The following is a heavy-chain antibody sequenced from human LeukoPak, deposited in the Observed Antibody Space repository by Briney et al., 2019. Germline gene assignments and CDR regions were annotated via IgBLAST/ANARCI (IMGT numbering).Heavy chain of an antibody. CDR1: SGSISTYY. CDR3: ARSSGSRYYIDY. J-gene: IGHJ4*02. D-gene: IGHD1-26*01. V-gene: IGHV4-59*01. Sequence: PSETLSLTCTVSSGSISTYYWSWIRQPPGKRLEWIGFIHYTGSTNYNPSLKGRVTISVDTSKNQFSLKLNSVTAADTAVYFCARSSGSRYYIDYWGQGALVTVSS. CDR2: IHYTGST.